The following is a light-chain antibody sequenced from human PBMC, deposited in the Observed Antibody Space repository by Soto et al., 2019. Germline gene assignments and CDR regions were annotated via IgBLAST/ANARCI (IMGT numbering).Light chain of an antibody. CDR2: GAS. J-gene: IGKJ4*01. V-gene: IGKV3-15*01. Sequence: EIVMTQSPGTLSVSPGESATLSCRASQSVRSNLAWYQQKPGQAPRLLIYGASTRATGIPARFSGSGSGTEFTLTISSLQSEDFAVYYCQHRANWPPSVTFGGGTRV. CDR1: QSVRSN. CDR3: QHRANWPPSVT.